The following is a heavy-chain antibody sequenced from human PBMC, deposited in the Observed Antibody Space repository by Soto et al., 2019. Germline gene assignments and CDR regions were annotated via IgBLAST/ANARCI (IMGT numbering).Heavy chain of an antibody. D-gene: IGHD4-17*01. CDR2: IYYSGST. CDR3: ASDYGGTTAYYYYGMDV. J-gene: IGHJ6*02. Sequence: SETLSLTCTVSGGSISSSSYYWGWIRQPPGKGLEWIGSIYYSGSTYYNPSLKSRVTISVDTSKNQFSLKLSSVTAADTAVYYCASDYGGTTAYYYYGMDVWGQGTTVTVSS. V-gene: IGHV4-39*01. CDR1: GGSISSSSYY.